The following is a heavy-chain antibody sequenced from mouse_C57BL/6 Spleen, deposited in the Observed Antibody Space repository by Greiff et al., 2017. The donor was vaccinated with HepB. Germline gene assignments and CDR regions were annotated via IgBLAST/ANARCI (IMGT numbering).Heavy chain of an antibody. Sequence: VQLQQPGAELVRPGSSVKLSCKASGYTFTSYWMHWVKQRPIQGLEWIGNIDPSDSETHYNQKFKDKATLTVDKSSSTAYMQLSSLTSEDSAVYYCARLITTVVAGFDYWGQGTTLTVSS. J-gene: IGHJ2*01. CDR1: GYTFTSYW. CDR3: ARLITTVVAGFDY. V-gene: IGHV1-52*01. D-gene: IGHD1-1*01. CDR2: IDPSDSET.